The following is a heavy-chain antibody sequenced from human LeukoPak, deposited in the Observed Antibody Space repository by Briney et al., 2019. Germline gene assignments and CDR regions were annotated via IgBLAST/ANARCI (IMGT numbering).Heavy chain of an antibody. J-gene: IGHJ4*02. CDR2: ISGSGGST. D-gene: IGHD4-23*01. CDR3: ARDRGGKSALDY. CDR1: GFTFSSYA. Sequence: SGGSLRLSCAASGFTFSSYAMSWVRQAPGKGLEWVSAISGSGGSTYYADSVKGRFTISRDNSKNTLYLQMNSLRAEDTAVYYCARDRGGKSALDYWGQGTLVTVSS. V-gene: IGHV3-23*01.